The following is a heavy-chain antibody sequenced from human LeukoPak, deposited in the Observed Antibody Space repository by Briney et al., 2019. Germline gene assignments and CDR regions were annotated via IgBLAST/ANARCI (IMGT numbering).Heavy chain of an antibody. CDR3: ARAGYCSSTSCQWVPLV. J-gene: IGHJ6*02. Sequence: SETLSLTCTVSGDSMKNYYWIWIRQSPGKGLEWIGYIYYSGSTYYNPSLKSRVTMSVDTSKKQFSLKLSFMTAADTAVYYCARAGYCSSTSCQWVPLVWGQGTTVTVSS. V-gene: IGHV4-59*01. CDR2: IYYSGST. D-gene: IGHD2-2*03. CDR1: GDSMKNYY.